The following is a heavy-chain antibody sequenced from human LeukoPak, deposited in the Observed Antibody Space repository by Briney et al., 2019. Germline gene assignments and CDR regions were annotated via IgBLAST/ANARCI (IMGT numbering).Heavy chain of an antibody. Sequence: SETLSLTCTVSGGSITSYYWSWIRQPAGKGLEWIGRIYSSGSTNYNPSLKSRVSMSVDTSKNQFSLKLTSVTAADTAVCYCARGGKATVVTMWGQGILVTVSS. J-gene: IGHJ4*02. CDR3: ARGGKATVVTM. V-gene: IGHV4-4*07. D-gene: IGHD4-23*01. CDR2: IYSSGST. CDR1: GGSITSYY.